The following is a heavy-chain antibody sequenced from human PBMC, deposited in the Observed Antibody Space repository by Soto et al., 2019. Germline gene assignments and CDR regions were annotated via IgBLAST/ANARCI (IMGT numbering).Heavy chain of an antibody. CDR2: ISSYSSTI. V-gene: IGHV3-48*01. CDR3: AVSGWGLAGGFDP. CDR1: GFTFSSYS. J-gene: IGHJ5*02. D-gene: IGHD6-19*01. Sequence: EVQLVESGGGLVQPGGSLRLSCAASGFTFSSYSMNWVRQAPGKGLEWVSYISSYSSTIYYADSVKGRFTISRDNAKNALYLQRNSLRAEDTAVYYCAVSGWGLAGGFDPWGQGTLVTVSS.